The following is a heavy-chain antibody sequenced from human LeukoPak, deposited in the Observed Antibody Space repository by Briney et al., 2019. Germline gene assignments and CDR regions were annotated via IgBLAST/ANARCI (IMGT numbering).Heavy chain of an antibody. CDR3: ARDRGDSPRDYYESSGWFDP. D-gene: IGHD3-22*01. CDR1: GFTFSSYW. Sequence: PGGSLRLSCAASGFTFSSYWMSCVRHAPGKGLEWVANINQDGSEKYYVDPVKGRFTISRDNAKISLYLHMNSLRAEDTAVYYCARDRGDSPRDYYESSGWFDPWGQGTLVTVSS. V-gene: IGHV3-7*01. CDR2: INQDGSEK. J-gene: IGHJ5*02.